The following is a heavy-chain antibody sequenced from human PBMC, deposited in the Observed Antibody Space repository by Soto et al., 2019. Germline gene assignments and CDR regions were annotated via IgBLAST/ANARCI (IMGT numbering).Heavy chain of an antibody. Sequence: ASVKVSCKASGYTFTSYAMHWVRQAPGQRLEWMGWINAGNGNTKYSQKFQGRVTITRDTSASTAYMELSSLRSEDTAVYYCARVYCSSTSCYTYYYYGMDVWGQGTTVTVSS. J-gene: IGHJ6*02. CDR1: GYTFTSYA. CDR3: ARVYCSSTSCYTYYYYGMDV. CDR2: INAGNGNT. V-gene: IGHV1-3*01. D-gene: IGHD2-2*02.